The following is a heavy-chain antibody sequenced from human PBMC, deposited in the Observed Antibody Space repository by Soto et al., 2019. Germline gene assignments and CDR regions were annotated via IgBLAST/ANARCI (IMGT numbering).Heavy chain of an antibody. V-gene: IGHV3-48*01. CDR3: ARSYSYGFGY. Sequence: EVQLVESGGGLVQPGGSLRLSGAASGFVLSSYSMSWVRQAPGKGLEWVSYIGTGTRTRYYADSVKGRFTISRDNGKNSLFLQMNSLRAEDTALYYCARSYSYGFGYWGQGTLVTVSS. CDR2: IGTGTRTR. D-gene: IGHD5-18*01. CDR1: GFVLSSYS. J-gene: IGHJ4*02.